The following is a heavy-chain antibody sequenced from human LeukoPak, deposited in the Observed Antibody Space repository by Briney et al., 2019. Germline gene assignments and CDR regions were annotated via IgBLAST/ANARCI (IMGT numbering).Heavy chain of an antibody. CDR3: ARWCSSGWAFDY. Sequence: TSETLSLTCTVSGGTISSYYWNWIRQPPGKGLEWIGYIHYSGSTKYNPSLKSRVTISVDTSKNQVSLKLSSVTAADTALYYCARWCSSGWAFDYWGQGTLVTVSS. CDR2: IHYSGST. V-gene: IGHV4-59*08. D-gene: IGHD6-19*01. CDR1: GGTISSYY. J-gene: IGHJ4*02.